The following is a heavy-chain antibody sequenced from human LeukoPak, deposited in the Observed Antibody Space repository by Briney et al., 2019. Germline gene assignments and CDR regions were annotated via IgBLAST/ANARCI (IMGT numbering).Heavy chain of an antibody. V-gene: IGHV4-59*01. D-gene: IGHD7-27*01. J-gene: IGHJ4*02. Sequence: PSETLSLTCAVSGGSISDYYYTWIRQPPREGLDYIGYIHYSGRTDYNPSLKSRVTISVDTSNNQFSLRLSSVTAADTAVYYCARLVGVNRGSEDYWGQGTLVTVSS. CDR3: ARLVGVNRGSEDY. CDR2: IHYSGRT. CDR1: GGSISDYY.